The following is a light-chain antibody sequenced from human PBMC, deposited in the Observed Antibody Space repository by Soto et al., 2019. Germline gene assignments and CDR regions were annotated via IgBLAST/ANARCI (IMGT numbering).Light chain of an antibody. CDR3: QSHDNSLRGSV. Sequence: QSALTQPPSASGSPGQSVTISCTGTSSDVGGYNYVSWFQQHPGKAPKLIIHEVNQRPSGVPDRFSGSKSGNTASLTVSGLQAEDEGTYYCQSHDNSLRGSVFGGGTKLTVL. V-gene: IGLV2-8*01. CDR1: SSDVGGYNY. J-gene: IGLJ2*01. CDR2: EVN.